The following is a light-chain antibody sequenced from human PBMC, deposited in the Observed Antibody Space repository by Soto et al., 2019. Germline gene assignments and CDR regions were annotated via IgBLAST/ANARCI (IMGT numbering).Light chain of an antibody. CDR3: SSYGGNNNLV. V-gene: IGLV2-8*01. Sequence: QSALTQPPSASGSPGQSVTISCTGTSSDIGDYDYVSWYQHLPGKAPKLMIYEVARRPSGVPVRFSGSKSGNTASLTVSGLQAEDEADYYCSSYGGNNNLVFGGGTKLTVL. J-gene: IGLJ3*02. CDR1: SSDIGDYDY. CDR2: EVA.